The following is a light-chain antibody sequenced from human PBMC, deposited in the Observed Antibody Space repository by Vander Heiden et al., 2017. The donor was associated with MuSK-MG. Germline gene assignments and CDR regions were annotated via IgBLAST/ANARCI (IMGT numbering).Light chain of an antibody. Sequence: QSLLTQPPSVSAAPGQKVTISCPGSGTNIGSHYVSWYQHLPGAAPKVLIYEDDQRPSGIPDRFSASKSGASATLGIAGLQTGDEADYYCATWDATLTDFLIFGGGTKLTVL. CDR2: EDD. V-gene: IGLV1-51*02. CDR3: ATWDATLTDFLI. J-gene: IGLJ2*01. CDR1: GTNIGSHY.